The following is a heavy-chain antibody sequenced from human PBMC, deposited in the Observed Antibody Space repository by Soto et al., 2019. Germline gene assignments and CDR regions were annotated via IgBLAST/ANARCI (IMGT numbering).Heavy chain of an antibody. J-gene: IGHJ3*02. V-gene: IGHV3-30*18. CDR1: GFTFSSYG. D-gene: IGHD5-12*01. Sequence: QVQLVESGGGVVQPGRPLRLSCAASGFTFSSYGMHWVRQAPGKGLEWVAVISYDGSNKYYADSVKGRFTISRDNSKNTLYLQMNSLRAEDTAVYYCAKGVEMATITNAFDIWGQGTMVTVSS. CDR2: ISYDGSNK. CDR3: AKGVEMATITNAFDI.